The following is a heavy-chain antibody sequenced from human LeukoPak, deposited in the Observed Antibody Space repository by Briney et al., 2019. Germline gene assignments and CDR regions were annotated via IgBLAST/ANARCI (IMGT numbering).Heavy chain of an antibody. V-gene: IGHV3-20*01. J-gene: IGHJ4*02. D-gene: IGHD3-16*01. CDR3: ARGDGGDY. CDR1: GFTFEVYG. CDR2: INRKHGST. Sequence: GGSLRLSCAASGFTFEVYGMSWVRHAPGKGLEWVSGINRKHGSTGYADSVQGRFTISRDNAKNSLYLQMDSLRAEDTAVYHCARGDGGDYWGQGILVTVSS.